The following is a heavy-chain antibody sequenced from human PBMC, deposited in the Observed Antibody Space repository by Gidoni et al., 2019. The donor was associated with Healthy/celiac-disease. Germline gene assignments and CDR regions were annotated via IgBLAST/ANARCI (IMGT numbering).Heavy chain of an antibody. CDR1: GFTFSSSG. CDR2: ISYDGSNK. V-gene: IGHV3-30*18. CDR3: AKVRDIVVVPAAIAYYYGMDV. D-gene: IGHD2-2*01. J-gene: IGHJ6*02. Sequence: QVQLVESGGGVVQPGRSLRLSCAASGFTFSSSGMHWVRQAPGKGLECVAVISYDGSNKYYADSVKGRFTISRDNSKNTLYLQMNSLRAEDTAVYYCAKVRDIVVVPAAIAYYYGMDVWGQGTTVTVSS.